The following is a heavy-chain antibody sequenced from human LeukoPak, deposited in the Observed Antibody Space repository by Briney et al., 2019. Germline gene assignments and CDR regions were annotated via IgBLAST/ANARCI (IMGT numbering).Heavy chain of an antibody. D-gene: IGHD2-15*01. CDR1: GGTFSSYA. CDR2: IIPIFGTA. CDR3: ARVSPASSGGSCYAQDAFDI. V-gene: IGHV1-69*13. Sequence: GASVKVSCKASGGTFSSYAISWVRQAPGQGLEWMGGIIPIFGTANYAQKFQGRVTITADESTSTAYMVLSSLRPEDTAVYYCARVSPASSGGSCYAQDAFDIWGQGTMVTVSS. J-gene: IGHJ3*02.